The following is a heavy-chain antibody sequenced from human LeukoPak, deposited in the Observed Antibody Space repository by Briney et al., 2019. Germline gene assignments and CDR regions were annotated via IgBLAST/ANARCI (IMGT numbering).Heavy chain of an antibody. CDR1: GGSMSSGSYY. Sequence: SETLSLTCTVSGGSMSSGSYYWSWIRQPAGKGLEWIGRIYTSGSTNYNPSLKSRVTISVDTSKNQFSLKLSSVTAADTAVYYCARGSGYDSSGYSGGWFDPWGQGTLVTVSS. V-gene: IGHV4-61*02. CDR3: ARGSGYDSSGYSGGWFDP. CDR2: IYTSGST. J-gene: IGHJ5*02. D-gene: IGHD3-22*01.